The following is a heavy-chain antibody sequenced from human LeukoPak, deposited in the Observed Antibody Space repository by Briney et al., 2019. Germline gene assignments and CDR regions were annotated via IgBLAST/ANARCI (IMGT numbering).Heavy chain of an antibody. J-gene: IGHJ4*02. CDR2: IYYSGST. Sequence: SETLSLTCTVSGGSISSSSYYWGWIRQPPGKGLEWIGSIYYSGSTYYNPSLKSRVTISVDTSKNQFSLKLSSVTAADTAVYYCARLRYSSGWLQDYWGQGTLVTVSS. D-gene: IGHD6-19*01. CDR1: GGSISSSSYY. V-gene: IGHV4-39*01. CDR3: ARLRYSSGWLQDY.